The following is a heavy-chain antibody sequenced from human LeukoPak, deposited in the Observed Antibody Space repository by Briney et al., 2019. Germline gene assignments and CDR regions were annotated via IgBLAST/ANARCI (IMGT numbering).Heavy chain of an antibody. D-gene: IGHD3-10*01. CDR1: GGSISSSSYY. Sequence: SETLSLTCTVSGGSISSSSYYWGWIRQPPGKGLEWIGSIYYSGSTYYNPSLKSRVTISVDTSKNQLSLKLSSVTAADTAVYYCARPKVRGGFVELSEHYFDYWGQGTLVTVSS. CDR3: ARPKVRGGFVELSEHYFDY. CDR2: IYYSGST. V-gene: IGHV4-39*01. J-gene: IGHJ4*02.